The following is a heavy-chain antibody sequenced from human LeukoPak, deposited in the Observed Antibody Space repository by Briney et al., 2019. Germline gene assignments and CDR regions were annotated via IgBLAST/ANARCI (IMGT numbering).Heavy chain of an antibody. J-gene: IGHJ3*02. CDR1: DYTFTSYG. V-gene: IGHV1-18*01. CDR2: VGTYNGNT. CDR3: ARSGYCSGGSCYSGAFDI. D-gene: IGHD2-15*01. Sequence: ASVKVSCKASDYTFTSYGISWVRQAPGQGLEWMGWVGTYNGNTNYAPKLQGRVTMTTDTSTSTAYMELRSLRSDDTAVYYCARSGYCSGGSCYSGAFDIWGQGTMVTVSS.